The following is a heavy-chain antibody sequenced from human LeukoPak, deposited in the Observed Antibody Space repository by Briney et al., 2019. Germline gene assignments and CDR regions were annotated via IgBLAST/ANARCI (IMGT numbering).Heavy chain of an antibody. Sequence: GGSLRLSCAASGFTFSSYSMHWVRQAPGKGLEYVSAISSNGGSTYYANSVKGRFTISRDNSKNTLYLQMGSLRAVDMAVYYCARARKQQLADYFDYWGQGTLVTVSS. CDR2: ISSNGGST. D-gene: IGHD6-13*01. CDR3: ARARKQQLADYFDY. CDR1: GFTFSSYS. J-gene: IGHJ4*02. V-gene: IGHV3-64*01.